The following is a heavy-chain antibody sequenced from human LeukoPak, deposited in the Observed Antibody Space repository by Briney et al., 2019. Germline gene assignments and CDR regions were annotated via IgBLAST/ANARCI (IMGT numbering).Heavy chain of an antibody. Sequence: PGGSLRLSRAASRFTLSSYAMSWVRQAPGKGLEWVSAISGSGGSTYYADSVKGRFTISRDNSKNTLYLQMNSLRAEDTAVYYCAKDREYSSSWSLFDYWGQGTLVTVSS. CDR1: RFTLSSYA. V-gene: IGHV3-23*01. CDR2: ISGSGGST. CDR3: AKDREYSSSWSLFDY. D-gene: IGHD6-13*01. J-gene: IGHJ4*02.